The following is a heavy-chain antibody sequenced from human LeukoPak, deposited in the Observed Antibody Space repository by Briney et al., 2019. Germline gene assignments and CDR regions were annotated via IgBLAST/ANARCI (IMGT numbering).Heavy chain of an antibody. D-gene: IGHD3-22*01. CDR3: ARDHDSSGYYVGY. Sequence: PGGSLRLSCIVSGFTLSSYEMSWIRQAPGKGLEWVSYISSSGSTIYYADSVKGRFTISRDNAKNSLYLQMNSLRAEDTAVYYCARDHDSSGYYVGYWGQGTLVTVSS. V-gene: IGHV3-11*01. CDR1: GFTLSSYE. J-gene: IGHJ4*02. CDR2: ISSSGSTI.